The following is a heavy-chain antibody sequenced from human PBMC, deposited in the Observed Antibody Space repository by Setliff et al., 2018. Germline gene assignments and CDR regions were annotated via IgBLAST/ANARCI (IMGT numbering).Heavy chain of an antibody. D-gene: IGHD2-15*01. Sequence: ASVKVSCKASGYTFTSYYMHWVRQAPGQGLEWMGIINPSGGGTSYAQKFQGRVTMTRDTSTSTVYMELSSLRSEDTAVYYCARDPGYCSGGSCYSGAFDIWGQGTMVTVSS. CDR3: ARDPGYCSGGSCYSGAFDI. V-gene: IGHV1-46*01. CDR1: GYTFTSYY. CDR2: INPSGGGT. J-gene: IGHJ3*02.